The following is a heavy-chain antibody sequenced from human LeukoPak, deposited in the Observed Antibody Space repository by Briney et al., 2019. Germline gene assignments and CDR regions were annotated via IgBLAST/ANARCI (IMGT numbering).Heavy chain of an antibody. CDR2: INHSGST. CDR3: AVDYGDSADY. J-gene: IGHJ4*02. Sequence: SETLSLTXAVYGGSFSGYYWSWIRQPPGKGLEWIGEINHSGSTNYNPSLKSRVTISVDTSKNQFSLKLSSVTAADTAVYYCAVDYGDSADYWGQGTLVTVSS. D-gene: IGHD4-17*01. V-gene: IGHV4-34*01. CDR1: GGSFSGYY.